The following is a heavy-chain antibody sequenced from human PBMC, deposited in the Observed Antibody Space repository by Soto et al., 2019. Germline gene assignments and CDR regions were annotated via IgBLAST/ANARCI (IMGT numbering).Heavy chain of an antibody. J-gene: IGHJ6*02. D-gene: IGHD2-21*02. CDR1: GYTFTSYG. V-gene: IGHV1-18*01. Sequence: ASVKVSCKASGYTFTSYGISWVRQAPGQGLEWMGWLRTYDGHTDYAQNLQGRVTMTTDTSTNTAYMELRSLRSDDTAVYYCARDPDWGGDCRQTCGYCYGLDVWGQGTTVTVSS. CDR2: LRTYDGHT. CDR3: ARDPDWGGDCRQTCGYCYGLDV.